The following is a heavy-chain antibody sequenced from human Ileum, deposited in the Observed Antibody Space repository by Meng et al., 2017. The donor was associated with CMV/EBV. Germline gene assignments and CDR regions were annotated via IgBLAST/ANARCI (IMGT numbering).Heavy chain of an antibody. D-gene: IGHD3-10*01. CDR3: VMLPPGY. CDR2: IKTDGTRI. CDR1: GSIYNEYW. V-gene: IGHV3-74*01. J-gene: IGHJ4*02. Sequence: VQVVECGGRLVRPGGALSLYCDVPGSIYNEYWVDWVRQVPGKGPVWVSRIKTDGTRINYADSVKGRFTVSRDNAKNTVYLQMNSLRDEDTAIYYCVMLPPGYWGQGTLVTVSS.